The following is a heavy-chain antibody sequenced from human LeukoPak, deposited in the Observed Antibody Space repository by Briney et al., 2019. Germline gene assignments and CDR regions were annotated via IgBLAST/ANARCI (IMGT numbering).Heavy chain of an antibody. CDR2: ISSSSSYI. Sequence: GGSLRLSCAASGFTFSSYSMNWVRQAPGKGLEWVSSISSSSSYIYYADSVKGRFTISRDNAKNSLYLQMNSLRAEDTAVYYCARDFSYDDYSAFDIWGQGTMVTVSS. CDR1: GFTFSSYS. V-gene: IGHV3-21*01. CDR3: ARDFSYDDYSAFDI. J-gene: IGHJ3*02. D-gene: IGHD4-17*01.